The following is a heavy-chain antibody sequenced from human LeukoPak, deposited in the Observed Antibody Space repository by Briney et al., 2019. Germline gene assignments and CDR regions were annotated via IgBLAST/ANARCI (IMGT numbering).Heavy chain of an antibody. Sequence: GRSLRLSCEASGFTFSSDGMHWVRQAPGKGPEGVAVISFDGSKKFDADSVKGRFTISRDTTKNTLYLKMNSLTTEDTAVYYCAKLSSSYSLVYYFDFWGQGTLVTVSS. CDR2: ISFDGSKK. D-gene: IGHD5-18*01. CDR1: GFTFSSDG. CDR3: AKLSSSYSLVYYFDF. V-gene: IGHV3-30*18. J-gene: IGHJ4*02.